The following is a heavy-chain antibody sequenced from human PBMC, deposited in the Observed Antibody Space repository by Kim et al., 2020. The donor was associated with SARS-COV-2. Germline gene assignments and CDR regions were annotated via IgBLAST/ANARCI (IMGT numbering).Heavy chain of an antibody. D-gene: IGHD3-9*01. CDR3: AKDDHKTGDAFDI. V-gene: IGHV3-30*02. Sequence: YYADSVKGRFTISRDNSKNTLYLQMNGLRAEDTAVYYCAKDDHKTGDAFDIWGQGTMVTVSS. J-gene: IGHJ3*02.